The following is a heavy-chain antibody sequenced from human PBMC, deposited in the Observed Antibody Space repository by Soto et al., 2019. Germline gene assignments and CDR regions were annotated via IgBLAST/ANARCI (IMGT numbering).Heavy chain of an antibody. V-gene: IGHV1-69*13. CDR2: IIPIFGTA. CDR3: ARAGFYIAAAGTRGMSYYYYYGMDV. CDR1: GGTFSSYA. Sequence: ASVKVSCKASGGTFSSYAISWVRQAPGQGLEWMGGIIPIFGTANYAQKFQGRVTITADESTSTAYMELSSLRSEDTAVYYCARAGFYIAAAGTRGMSYYYYYGMDVWGQGTTVTVSS. J-gene: IGHJ6*02. D-gene: IGHD6-13*01.